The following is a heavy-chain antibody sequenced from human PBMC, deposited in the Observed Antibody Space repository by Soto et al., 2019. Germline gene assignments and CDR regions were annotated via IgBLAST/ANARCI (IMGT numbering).Heavy chain of an antibody. D-gene: IGHD2-15*01. V-gene: IGHV1-3*01. Sequence: QVQLVQSGAEVKKPGASVKISCKASGYTFTRYTMNWVRQAPGQRLECMGWINPDNGNTKSSQKFQDRVIITRDTSASTAYMDLSSLRSEDTAVYYCARGIATGQLDPWGQGTLVTVSS. CDR1: GYTFTRYT. J-gene: IGHJ5*02. CDR3: ARGIATGQLDP. CDR2: INPDNGNT.